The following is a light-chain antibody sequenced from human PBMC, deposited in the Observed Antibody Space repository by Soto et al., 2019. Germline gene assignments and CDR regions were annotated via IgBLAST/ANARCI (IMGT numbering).Light chain of an antibody. Sequence: EVVMTQSTATLSVSPGERASLSCRASQSVSSNLAWYEHKPGRAHRLLIYGASTRATGIPARFSGSGSGTEFTLTIRGLQSEDFAVYYCQQYNNWPRTFGQRTKADIK. V-gene: IGKV3-15*01. CDR2: GAS. CDR1: QSVSSN. J-gene: IGKJ1*01. CDR3: QQYNNWPRT.